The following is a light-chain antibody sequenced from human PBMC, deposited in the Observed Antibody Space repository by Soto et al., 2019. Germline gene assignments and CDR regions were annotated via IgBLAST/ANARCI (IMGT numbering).Light chain of an antibody. V-gene: IGKV1-39*01. CDR3: QQTDSTPIT. CDR1: QPISNN. CDR2: ASS. Sequence: DIQMTQSPSSLSASVGDRVTITCRASQPISNNLNWYQQRPGKPPNLLIYASSSVQRGVPPRFSGAGSGTEFTLTISSLQPEDFAISYCQQTDSTPITFGQGTRLEIK. J-gene: IGKJ5*01.